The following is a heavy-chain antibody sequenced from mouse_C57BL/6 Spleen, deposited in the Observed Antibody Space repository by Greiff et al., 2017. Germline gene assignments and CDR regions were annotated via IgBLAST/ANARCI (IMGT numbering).Heavy chain of an antibody. V-gene: IGHV3-6*01. Sequence: EVQLVESGPGLVKPSQSLSLTCSVTGYSITSGYYWNWIRQFPGNKLEWMGYISYDGSNNYNPSLKNRISITRDTAKNQFFLKLNSVTTEDTATYYCARGNYGSSRSFAYWGQGTLVTVSA. J-gene: IGHJ3*01. CDR1: GYSITSGYY. CDR2: ISYDGSN. CDR3: ARGNYGSSRSFAY. D-gene: IGHD1-1*01.